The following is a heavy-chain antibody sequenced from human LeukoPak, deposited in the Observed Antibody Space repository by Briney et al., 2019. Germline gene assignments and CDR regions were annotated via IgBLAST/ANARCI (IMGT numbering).Heavy chain of an antibody. CDR1: GFTFSSYA. V-gene: IGHV3-30*04. Sequence: AGGSLRLSCAASGFTFSSYAMHWVRQAPGKGLEWVAVISYDGSNKYYADSVKGRFTISRDNSKNTLYLQMNSLRAEDTAVYYCARVSVVVTAISAFDIWGQGTMVTVSS. CDR2: ISYDGSNK. CDR3: ARVSVVVTAISAFDI. J-gene: IGHJ3*02. D-gene: IGHD2-21*02.